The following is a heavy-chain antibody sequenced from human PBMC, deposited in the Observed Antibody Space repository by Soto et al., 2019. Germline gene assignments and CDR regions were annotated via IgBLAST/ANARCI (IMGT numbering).Heavy chain of an antibody. Sequence: VKVSCKASGGTFSSYAISWVRQAPGQGLEWMGGIIPIFGTANYAQKFQGRVTITADESTSTAYMELSSLRSEDTAVYYCARSPHTSGYYSPLSYYYYYGMDVWGQGTTVTVSS. D-gene: IGHD3-22*01. V-gene: IGHV1-69*13. CDR1: GGTFSSYA. CDR3: ARSPHTSGYYSPLSYYYYYGMDV. J-gene: IGHJ6*02. CDR2: IIPIFGTA.